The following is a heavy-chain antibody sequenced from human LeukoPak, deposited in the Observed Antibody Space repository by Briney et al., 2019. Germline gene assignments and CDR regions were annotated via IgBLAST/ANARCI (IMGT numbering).Heavy chain of an antibody. Sequence: SETLSLTCTVSGGSISSSSHYWGWIRQPPGEGLEWIGRIYTSGSTNYNPSLKSRVTMSVDTSKNQFSLKLSSVTAADTAMYYCARMEYLGAFDIWGQGTMVTVSS. CDR2: IYTSGST. V-gene: IGHV4-61*05. D-gene: IGHD3-3*01. J-gene: IGHJ3*02. CDR1: GGSISSSSHY. CDR3: ARMEYLGAFDI.